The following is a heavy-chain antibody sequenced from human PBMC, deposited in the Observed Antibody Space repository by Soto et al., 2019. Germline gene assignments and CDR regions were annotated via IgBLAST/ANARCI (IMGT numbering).Heavy chain of an antibody. V-gene: IGHV1-3*01. Sequence: QVQLVQSGAEVKKPGASVKVSCKASGDTFTSYAIHWVRQAPGQGLEWMGWINAGNGNTKYSQMFQGRVTITRDTSASTAYMELSSLRSEDTAVYYCARTYGSSSETFFDYWGQGTLVTVSS. CDR3: ARTYGSSSETFFDY. CDR1: GDTFTSYA. D-gene: IGHD6-13*01. CDR2: INAGNGNT. J-gene: IGHJ4*02.